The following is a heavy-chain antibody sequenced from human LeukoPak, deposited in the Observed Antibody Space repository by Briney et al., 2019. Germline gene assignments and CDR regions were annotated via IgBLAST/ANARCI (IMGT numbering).Heavy chain of an antibody. CDR3: ARHVGSPSDFDY. CDR1: GGSISSYY. V-gene: IGHV4-39*01. Sequence: SETLSLTCTVSGGSISSYYWGWIRQPPGKGPEWIGSIYYSGSTYYNPSLKSRVTISVDTSKNQFSLKLSSVTAADTAVYYCARHVGSPSDFDYWGQGTLVTVSS. CDR2: IYYSGST. J-gene: IGHJ4*02. D-gene: IGHD6-13*01.